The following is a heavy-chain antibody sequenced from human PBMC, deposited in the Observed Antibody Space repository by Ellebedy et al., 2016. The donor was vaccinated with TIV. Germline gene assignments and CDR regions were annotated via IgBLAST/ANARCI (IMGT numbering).Heavy chain of an antibody. CDR2: INRDGGET. CDR3: ATDGSYGDHSSPTHAFVT. J-gene: IGHJ3*02. Sequence: GESLKISCAASRIPFSSYWMTWVRQAPGKGLEWVANINRDGGETFYVDSVKGRFTISRDNAKNSLYLQMNSLRAEDTAVYYCATDGSYGDHSSPTHAFVTWGQGTMVIVSS. D-gene: IGHD1-26*01. V-gene: IGHV3-7*03. CDR1: RIPFSSYW.